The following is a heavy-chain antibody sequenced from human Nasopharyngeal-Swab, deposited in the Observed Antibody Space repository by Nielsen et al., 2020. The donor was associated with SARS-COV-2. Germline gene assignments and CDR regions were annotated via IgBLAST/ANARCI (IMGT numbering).Heavy chain of an antibody. D-gene: IGHD4-17*01. CDR3: VRGSYGHYDS. CDR2: ISPTSDYI. V-gene: IGHV3-21*06. Sequence: GGSLRLSCAASGFIFSRYWVHWVRQAPGKGLVWVSSISPTSDYIYYAESVKGRFTISRDNAKNSLFLQMNSLRAEETAIYYCVRGSYGHYDSWGQGALITVSS. CDR1: GFIFSRYW. J-gene: IGHJ5*01.